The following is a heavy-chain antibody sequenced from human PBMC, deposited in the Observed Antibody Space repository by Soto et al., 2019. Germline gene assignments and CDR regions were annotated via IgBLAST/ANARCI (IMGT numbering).Heavy chain of an antibody. CDR3: VAFLGISRGGLTPV. V-gene: IGHV1-69*02. Sequence: SVKVSCKASGGTFSSYTFSWVRQAPGQGLEWMGRIIPVLNITTYTQQFQDRVTITADKTTSTAYMDLSSLKSEDTAVYYCVAFLGISRGGLTPVCGQGTTVTVSS. CDR2: IIPVLNIT. CDR1: GGTFSSYT. J-gene: IGHJ6*01. D-gene: IGHD2-15*01.